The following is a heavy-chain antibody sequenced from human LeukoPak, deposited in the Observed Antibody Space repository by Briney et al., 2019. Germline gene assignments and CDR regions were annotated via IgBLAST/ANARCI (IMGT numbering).Heavy chain of an antibody. CDR2: IYTSGST. Sequence: SETLSLTCTVSGGSISSYYWSWIRQPAGKGLEWIGRIYTSGSTNYNPSLKSRVTMSVDTSKNQFSLKLSSVTAADTAVYYCAKVQKRVYSSSWYTPIKNVAFDYWGQGTLVTVSS. CDR1: GGSISSYY. V-gene: IGHV4-4*07. CDR3: AKVQKRVYSSSWYTPIKNVAFDY. D-gene: IGHD6-13*01. J-gene: IGHJ4*02.